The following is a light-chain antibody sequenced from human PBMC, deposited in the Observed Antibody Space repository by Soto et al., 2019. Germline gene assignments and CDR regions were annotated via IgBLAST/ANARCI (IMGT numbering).Light chain of an antibody. CDR2: EGS. Sequence: QSVLTQPASVSGSPGQSITISCTGTSSDVGSYNLVSWYQHHPGKAPKLIIYEGSKRPSGISNRFSGSKSGNTASLTISGLQAEDEADFHCCSYADNHILLFGGGTKPPS. CDR3: CSYADNHILL. J-gene: IGLJ3*02. CDR1: SSDVGSYNL. V-gene: IGLV2-23*01.